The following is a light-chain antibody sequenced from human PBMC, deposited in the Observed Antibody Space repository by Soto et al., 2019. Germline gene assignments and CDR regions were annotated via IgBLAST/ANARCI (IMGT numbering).Light chain of an antibody. J-gene: IGKJ1*01. CDR3: QLFSRNPWS. V-gene: IGKV1-5*01. Sequence: IHLTQSPSTLSASVGDRVTITCRASQSVSIWLAWYRQKPGQAPEVLVWDASSLQRGVPSRFSGSGSGTEFTLTITTLQPEDFATYFCQLFSRNPWSFGRGTKVDIK. CDR1: QSVSIW. CDR2: DAS.